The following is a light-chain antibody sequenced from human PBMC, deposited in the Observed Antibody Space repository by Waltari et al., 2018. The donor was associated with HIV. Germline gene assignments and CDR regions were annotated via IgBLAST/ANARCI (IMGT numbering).Light chain of an antibody. J-gene: IGLJ2*01. CDR3: AAWDDSLSGSVV. Sequence: QSVLTQPPSASGAPGQRVSISCSGGNSNIGRYAVSWYQQLPGTAPKLLIYSNTQRPSGVPYRFSGSKSGTSASLAIGGLQSEDEADYYCAAWDDSLSGSVVFGGGTKLTVL. V-gene: IGLV1-44*01. CDR2: SNT. CDR1: NSNIGRYA.